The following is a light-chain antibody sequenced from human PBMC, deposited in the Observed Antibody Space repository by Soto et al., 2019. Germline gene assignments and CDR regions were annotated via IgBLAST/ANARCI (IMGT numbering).Light chain of an antibody. Sequence: DIQMTQSPSILSASVGDRVSITCRVSESISNWLAWYQQKPGKAPKFLIYDASRLQSGVPERFSGRGSGTEFNLTISSLQADDMATYYSQQYKGSSYIFGQGTNLEI. CDR3: QQYKGSSYI. V-gene: IGKV1-5*01. CDR1: ESISNW. CDR2: DAS. J-gene: IGKJ2*01.